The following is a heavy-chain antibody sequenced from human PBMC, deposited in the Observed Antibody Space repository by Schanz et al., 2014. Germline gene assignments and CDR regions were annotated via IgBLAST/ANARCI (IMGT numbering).Heavy chain of an antibody. CDR1: GYTYIAYD. V-gene: IGHV1-2*06. CDR2: IGPDSGST. D-gene: IGHD1-26*01. CDR3: ASDGSGRYTGFDY. Sequence: QVQLVQSGAEVKPPGASVRVSCKASGYTYIAYDMHWVRQAPGQGLEWMRRIGPDSGSTTYAQKFQGRVTVTRETSISTAYMELWRLGSEDTAMYYCASDGSGRYTGFDYWGQGTLVTVSS. J-gene: IGHJ4*02.